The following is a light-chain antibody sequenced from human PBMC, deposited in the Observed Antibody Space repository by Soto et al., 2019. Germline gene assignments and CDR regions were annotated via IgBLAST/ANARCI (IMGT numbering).Light chain of an antibody. CDR2: DAS. Sequence: DIVLTQSPATLALSPGERATLSCRASQSVSRDFAWYQQKPGQTPRLLIYDASNRATGIPARFSGSGSGTDFTLTINSVQPEDFAVYYCQHRHNFGPGTKVDF. V-gene: IGKV3-11*01. J-gene: IGKJ3*01. CDR3: QHRHN. CDR1: QSVSRD.